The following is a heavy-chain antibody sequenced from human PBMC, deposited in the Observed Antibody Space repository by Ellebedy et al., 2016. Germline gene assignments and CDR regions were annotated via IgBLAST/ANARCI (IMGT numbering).Heavy chain of an antibody. CDR2: IYYSGST. Sequence: SETLSLXXTVSGGSISSYYWTWIRQPPGKGLEWIGYIYYSGSTNYNPSLKSRVTISVNTSKNQFSLKLSSVTAADTAVYYCARVTNDRLDYWGQGTLVTVSS. CDR3: ARVTNDRLDY. D-gene: IGHD1-1*01. V-gene: IGHV4-59*01. J-gene: IGHJ4*02. CDR1: GGSISSYY.